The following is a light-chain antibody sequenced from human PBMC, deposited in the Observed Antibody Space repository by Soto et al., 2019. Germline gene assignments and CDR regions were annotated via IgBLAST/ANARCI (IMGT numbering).Light chain of an antibody. J-gene: IGLJ1*01. CDR2: GST. CDR1: GSNIGAPYD. V-gene: IGLV1-40*01. Sequence: QSVQPHPPSLSWAPGHRVTISCTGSGSNIGAPYDVHWYQHLPGTAPKLLIYGSTNRPSGVPGRFSGSKSGTSASLAITGLQAEDEADYYCQSYDSSLSGYVFGAGTKVTVL. CDR3: QSYDSSLSGYV.